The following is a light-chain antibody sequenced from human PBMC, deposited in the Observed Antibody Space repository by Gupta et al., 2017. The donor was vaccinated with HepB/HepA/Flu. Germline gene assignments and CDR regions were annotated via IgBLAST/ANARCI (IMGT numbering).Light chain of an antibody. CDR1: QSVSSSY. J-gene: IGKJ1*01. CDR2: GAS. Sequence: EIVLTQSPGTLSLSPRERAALSCRASQSVSSSYLAWYQQKPGQAPRILIYGASSRATGIPDRFSGSGSGTDFTLTISRREPEDFAVYYCQQYGSSPRTFGQGTKVEIK. CDR3: QQYGSSPRT. V-gene: IGKV3-20*01.